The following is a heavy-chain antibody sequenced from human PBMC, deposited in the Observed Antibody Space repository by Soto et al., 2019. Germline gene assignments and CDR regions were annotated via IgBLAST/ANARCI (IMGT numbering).Heavy chain of an antibody. V-gene: IGHV1-69*13. J-gene: IGHJ4*02. CDR1: GGTFSSYA. CDR2: IIPIFGTA. CDR3: AKEMFPQTVLDSSSPWGDY. Sequence: SVKVSCKASGGTFSSYAISWVRQAPGQGLEWMGGIIPIFGTANYAQKFQGRVTITADESTSTAYMELSSLRSEDTAVYYCAKEMFPQTVLDSSSPWGDYWGPGTLVTVSS. D-gene: IGHD3-22*01.